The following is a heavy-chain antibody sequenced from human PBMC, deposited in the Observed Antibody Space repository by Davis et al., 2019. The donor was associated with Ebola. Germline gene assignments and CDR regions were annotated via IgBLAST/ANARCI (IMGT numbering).Heavy chain of an antibody. CDR2: INHSGST. CDR3: ARARAMATPGDDFDY. J-gene: IGHJ4*02. CDR1: GGSFSGYY. D-gene: IGHD5-12*01. Sequence: PSETLSLTCAVYGGSFSGYYWSWIRQPPGKGLEWIGEINHSGSTNYNPSLKSRVTISVDTSKNQFSLKLSSVTAADTAVYYCARARAMATPGDDFDYWGQGTLVTVSS. V-gene: IGHV4-34*01.